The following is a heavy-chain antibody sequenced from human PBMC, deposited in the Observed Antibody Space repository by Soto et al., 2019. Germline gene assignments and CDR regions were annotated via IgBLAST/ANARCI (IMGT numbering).Heavy chain of an antibody. J-gene: IGHJ6*04. Sequence: QVQLVQSGAEVKKPGSSVKVSCKASGNNFNNYFINWVRQVPGQGLEWMGGINPMLRITQYRQKVQGRITVTAVRTFVSGAMELAGIGSVDGTLYACACAAPAQFGIFFGIGVWGEGTTSTVSS. CDR2: INPMLRIT. CDR1: GNNFNNYF. CDR3: ACAAPAQFGIFFGIGV. D-gene: IGHD3-10*01. V-gene: IGHV1-69*17.